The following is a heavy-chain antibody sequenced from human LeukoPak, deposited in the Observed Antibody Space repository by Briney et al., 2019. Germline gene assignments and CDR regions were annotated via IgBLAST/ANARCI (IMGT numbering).Heavy chain of an antibody. CDR3: AREVRTTVTTVGLDY. Sequence: ASVKVSCKASGYTFTGYYMHWVRQAPGQGLEWMGWTNPNSGGTNYAQKFQGRVTMTRDTSISTAYMELSRLRSDDTAVYYCAREVRTTVTTVGLDYWGQGTLVTVSS. CDR1: GYTFTGYY. CDR2: TNPNSGGT. J-gene: IGHJ4*02. V-gene: IGHV1-2*02. D-gene: IGHD4-17*01.